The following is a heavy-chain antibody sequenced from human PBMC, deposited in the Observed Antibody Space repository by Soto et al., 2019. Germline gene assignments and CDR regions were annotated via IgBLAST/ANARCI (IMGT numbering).Heavy chain of an antibody. D-gene: IGHD3-10*01. CDR1: GGSISSYC. V-gene: IGHV4-4*07. CDR2: IYTSGST. Sequence: SETLSLTCTVSGGSISSYCWSWIRQPAGKGLEWIGRIYTSGSTNYNPSLKSRVTMSVDTSKNQFSLKLSSVTAADTAVYYCAREKMVLLWFGELPAYYYYRMGVWGQGSTVT. J-gene: IGHJ6*02. CDR3: AREKMVLLWFGELPAYYYYRMGV.